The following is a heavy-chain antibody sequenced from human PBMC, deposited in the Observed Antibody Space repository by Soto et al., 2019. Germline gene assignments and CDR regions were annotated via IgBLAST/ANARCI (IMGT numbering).Heavy chain of an antibody. CDR3: ARVTRSSSSFGIDY. D-gene: IGHD6-6*01. J-gene: IGHJ4*02. Sequence: PSETLSLTCAVYGGSFSGYYWSWIRQPPGKGLEWIGEINHSGSTNYNPSLKSRVTISVDTSKNQFSLKLSSVTAADTAVYYCARVTRSSSSFGIDYWGQGTLVTVSS. CDR1: GGSFSGYY. V-gene: IGHV4-34*01. CDR2: INHSGST.